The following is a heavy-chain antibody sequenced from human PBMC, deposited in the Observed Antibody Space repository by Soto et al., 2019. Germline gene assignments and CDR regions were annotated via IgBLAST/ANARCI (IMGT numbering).Heavy chain of an antibody. J-gene: IGHJ6*02. D-gene: IGHD2-15*01. Sequence: QVQLVESGGGLVKPGGSLRLSCAASGFSFSDYYMSWIRQAPGKGLEWVSYISSSGSTIYYADSVKGRFTVSRDNAKDSLWLQVNGLSAEDTAVYYCARNGYCSRGACSYGVDVWGQGTTVTVSS. V-gene: IGHV3-11*01. CDR1: GFSFSDYY. CDR2: ISSSGSTI. CDR3: ARNGYCSRGACSYGVDV.